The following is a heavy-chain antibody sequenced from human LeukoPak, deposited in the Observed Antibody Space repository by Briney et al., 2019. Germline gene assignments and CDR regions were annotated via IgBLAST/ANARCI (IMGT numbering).Heavy chain of an antibody. Sequence: GGSLRLSCAASGFTVSSNYMSWVRQAPGKGLEWVSVIYSGGSTYYADSVKGRFTISRDSSKNTLYLQMNSLRAEDTAVYYCASGYSGYDSVYYYYYGIDVWGQGTTVTVSS. J-gene: IGHJ6*02. V-gene: IGHV3-53*01. D-gene: IGHD5-12*01. CDR1: GFTVSSNY. CDR3: ASGYSGYDSVYYYYYGIDV. CDR2: IYSGGST.